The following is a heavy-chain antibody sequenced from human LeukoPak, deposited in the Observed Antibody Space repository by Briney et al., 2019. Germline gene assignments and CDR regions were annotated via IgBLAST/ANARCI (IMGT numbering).Heavy chain of an antibody. CDR2: ISSSSSYI. Sequence: PGGSLRLSCAASGFTFSSYSMNWVRQAPGKGLEWVSSISSSSSYIYYADSVKGRFTISRDNAKNSLYLQMNSLRAEDTAVYYCATTRYYYDSSVPPFDYWGQGTLVTVSS. V-gene: IGHV3-21*01. D-gene: IGHD3-22*01. CDR3: ATTRYYYDSSVPPFDY. CDR1: GFTFSSYS. J-gene: IGHJ4*02.